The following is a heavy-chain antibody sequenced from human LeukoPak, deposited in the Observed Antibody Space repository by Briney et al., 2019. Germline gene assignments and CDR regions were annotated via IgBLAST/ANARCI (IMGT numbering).Heavy chain of an antibody. CDR2: ISYDGSNK. Sequence: PGGSLRLSCAASGFTFSSYGMHWVRQAPGKGLEWVAVISYDGSNKYYADSVKGRFTISRDNAKNSLYLQMNSLRAEDTAVYYCARDKKWELLGNDAFDIWGQGTMVTVSS. J-gene: IGHJ3*02. CDR3: ARDKKWELLGNDAFDI. CDR1: GFTFSSYG. D-gene: IGHD1-26*01. V-gene: IGHV3-30*12.